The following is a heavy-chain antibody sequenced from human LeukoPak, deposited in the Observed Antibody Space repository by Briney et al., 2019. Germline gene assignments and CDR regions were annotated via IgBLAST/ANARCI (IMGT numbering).Heavy chain of an antibody. CDR1: GYTFTGYY. V-gene: IGHV1-2*02. J-gene: IGHJ6*03. D-gene: IGHD6-6*01. Sequence: ASVKVSCKASGYTFTGYYMHWVRQAPGQGLEWMGWINPKSGGTNYAQKFQGRVTMTRDTSISTAYMELSRLRSDDTAVYYCARKHSSSASYMDVWGKGTTVTVSS. CDR2: INPKSGGT. CDR3: ARKHSSSASYMDV.